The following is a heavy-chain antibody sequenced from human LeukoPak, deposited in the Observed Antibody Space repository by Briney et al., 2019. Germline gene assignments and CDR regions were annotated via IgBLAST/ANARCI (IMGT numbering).Heavy chain of an antibody. CDR2: INPANGNT. Sequence: ASVKVSCTTSGYTFTTHDVHWLRQAPGPSLEWMGWINPANGNTGYSQKFEGRVTITSDTSASTGYMEMSSLRSEDTAVYYCASKPRGESRPFDYWGQGTLVTVSS. V-gene: IGHV1-3*01. CDR3: ASKPRGESRPFDY. D-gene: IGHD3-16*01. CDR1: GYTFTTHD. J-gene: IGHJ4*02.